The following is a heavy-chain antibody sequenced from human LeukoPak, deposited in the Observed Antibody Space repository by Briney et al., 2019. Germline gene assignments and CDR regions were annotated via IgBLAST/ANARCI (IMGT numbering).Heavy chain of an antibody. CDR1: GGSISSYY. D-gene: IGHD3-10*01. Sequence: SETLSLTCTVSGGSISSYYWSWIRQPPGKGLEWTGYIYYSVTTKYNPSLKSRVTISVDTSKNQFSLKLSSVTAADTAVYYCARSGWMSGYIDYWGQGTLVTVSS. V-gene: IGHV4-59*01. CDR3: ARSGWMSGYIDY. J-gene: IGHJ4*02. CDR2: IYYSVTT.